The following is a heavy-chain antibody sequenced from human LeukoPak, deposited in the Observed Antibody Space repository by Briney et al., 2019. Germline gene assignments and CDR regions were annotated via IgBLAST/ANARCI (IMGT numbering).Heavy chain of an antibody. V-gene: IGHV1-18*01. Sequence: ASVKVSCKASGYTFTGYGISWVRQAPGQGLEWMGWISAYNGNTNYAQKLQGRVTMTTDTSTSTAYMELRSLRSDDTAVYYCASFAGGYYGSGSYYNSPNDYWGQGTLVTVSS. CDR1: GYTFTGYG. CDR3: ASFAGGYYGSGSYYNSPNDY. J-gene: IGHJ4*02. D-gene: IGHD3-10*01. CDR2: ISAYNGNT.